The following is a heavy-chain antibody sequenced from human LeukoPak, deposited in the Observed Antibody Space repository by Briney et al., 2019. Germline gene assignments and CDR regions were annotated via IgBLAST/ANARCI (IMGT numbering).Heavy chain of an antibody. J-gene: IGHJ3*02. Sequence: KVSCKASGYTFTSYWIGWVRQMPGKGLEWMGIIYPGDSDTRYSPSFQGQVTISADKSISTAYLQWSSLKASDTAMYYCARGDYGDYGAFDIWGQGTMVTVSS. D-gene: IGHD4-17*01. CDR2: IYPGDSDT. CDR3: ARGDYGDYGAFDI. V-gene: IGHV5-51*01. CDR1: GYTFTSYW.